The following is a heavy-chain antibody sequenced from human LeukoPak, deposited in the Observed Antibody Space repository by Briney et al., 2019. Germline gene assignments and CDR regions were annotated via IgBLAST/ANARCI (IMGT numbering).Heavy chain of an antibody. CDR1: GLTFGSYA. J-gene: IGHJ4*02. D-gene: IGHD3-16*01. CDR3: ATKALLPGGVFDY. CDR2: ISGGGRST. Sequence: GGSLRLSCAASGLTFGSYAMTWVRQAPGKGLEWVSIISGGGRSTHYADSVKGRFTISRDNSKSTLYLQIDSLRADDTAVYYCATKALLPGGVFDYWGQGTLVTVSS. V-gene: IGHV3-23*01.